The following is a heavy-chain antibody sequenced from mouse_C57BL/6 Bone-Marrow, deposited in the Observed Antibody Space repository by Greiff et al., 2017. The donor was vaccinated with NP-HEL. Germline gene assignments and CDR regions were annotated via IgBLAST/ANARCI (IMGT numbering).Heavy chain of an antibody. CDR1: GYTFTSYW. J-gene: IGHJ3*01. D-gene: IGHD1-1*01. CDR2: IDPSDSYT. Sequence: QVQLQQPGAELVMPGASVKLSCKASGYTFTSYWMHWVKQRPGQGLEWIGEIDPSDSYTNYNQKFKGKSTLTVDKSSSLAYMQLSSLTSEDAAVYYCAREYYGSSFFAYWGQGTLVTVSA. CDR3: AREYYGSSFFAY. V-gene: IGHV1-69*01.